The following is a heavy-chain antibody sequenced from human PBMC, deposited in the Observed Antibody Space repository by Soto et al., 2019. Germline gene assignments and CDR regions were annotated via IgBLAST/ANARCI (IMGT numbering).Heavy chain of an antibody. V-gene: IGHV3-23*01. CDR1: GFTFSTNS. CDR2: ISGGGDST. Sequence: EVQLLESGGGLVQPGGSLRLSCAASGFTFSTNSMTWVRQAPGKGLEWVCGISGGGDSTHYADSVKGRFTISRDNSKNIVYLKMNSLTADDTAVYFCSKWDGYGDQWGQGTLVTVSS. CDR3: SKWDGYGDQ. D-gene: IGHD5-12*01. J-gene: IGHJ5*02.